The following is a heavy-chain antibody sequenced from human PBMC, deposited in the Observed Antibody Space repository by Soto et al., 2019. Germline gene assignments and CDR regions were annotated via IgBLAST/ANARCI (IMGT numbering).Heavy chain of an antibody. J-gene: IGHJ5*02. V-gene: IGHV4-4*07. D-gene: IGHD3-22*01. CDR1: RDSISNSY. Sequence: SETLSLTFSVSRDSISNSYWTWILQPAGKGLEWIGHIYSSGNANYNPSLKSRVTMSLDTSKNQFSLSLKSVTAADTAIYYFAKGRGFYSDNYFDPWGQGTQVPVSS. CDR2: IYSSGNA. CDR3: AKGRGFYSDNYFDP.